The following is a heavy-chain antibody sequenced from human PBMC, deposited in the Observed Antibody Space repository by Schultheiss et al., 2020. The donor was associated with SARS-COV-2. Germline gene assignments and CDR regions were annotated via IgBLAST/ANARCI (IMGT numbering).Heavy chain of an antibody. J-gene: IGHJ6*02. CDR3: ARDRCGSCYLAPDYYYGMDV. Sequence: ASVKVSCKASGYTFTSYDINWVRQAPGQGLEWMGWINPNSGGTNYAQKFQGRVTMTRDTSISTAYMELSRLRSDDTAVYYCARDRCGSCYLAPDYYYGMDVWGQGTLVTVSS. D-gene: IGHD2-15*01. CDR1: GYTFTSYD. V-gene: IGHV1-2*02. CDR2: INPNSGGT.